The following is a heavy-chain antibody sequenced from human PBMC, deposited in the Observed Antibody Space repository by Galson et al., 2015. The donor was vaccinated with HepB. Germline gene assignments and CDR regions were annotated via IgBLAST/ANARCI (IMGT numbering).Heavy chain of an antibody. D-gene: IGHD3-3*01. J-gene: IGHJ6*02. V-gene: IGHV3-23*01. CDR2: ISGGADRT. CDR3: VRDLPGITIFGAMAV. Sequence: SLRLSCAASGFTFSSYALSWVRQAPGKGLQWVSSISGGADRTYYTDSVKGRFTISRDNTKNTLYLQMKSLRAEDTAIYYCVRDLPGITIFGAMAVWGQGTTVTVSS. CDR1: GFTFSSYA.